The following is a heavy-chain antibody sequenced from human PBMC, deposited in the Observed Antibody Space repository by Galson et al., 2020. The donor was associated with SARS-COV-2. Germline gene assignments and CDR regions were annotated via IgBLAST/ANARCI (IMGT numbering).Heavy chain of an antibody. CDR2: IYTSGST. J-gene: IGHJ2*01. D-gene: IGHD4-4*01. CDR3: ARETTVPYWYFEL. CDR1: GGSISSGSYY. Sequence: SETLSLTCTVSGGSISSGSYYWSWIRQPAGKGLEWIGHIYTSGSTNYNPSLKSRVTISVDTSKNQFSLKLSSVTAADTAVYYCARETTVPYWYFELWGRGTLVTVSS. V-gene: IGHV4-61*09.